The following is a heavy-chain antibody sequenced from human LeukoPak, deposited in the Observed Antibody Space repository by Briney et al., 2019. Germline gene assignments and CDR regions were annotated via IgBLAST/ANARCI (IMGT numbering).Heavy chain of an antibody. CDR1: GFTLSSYS. CDR2: ISSTSDTI. V-gene: IGHV3-48*01. D-gene: IGHD4-23*01. Sequence: PGGSLRLSCAASGFTLSSYSMNWVRQAPGKGLEWVSYISSTSDTIYYGDSVRGRFAISRDNAKNSLYLQMNSLRVEDTAVYYCARGLDGNPIWYFDLWGRGTLVTVSS. CDR3: ARGLDGNPIWYFDL. J-gene: IGHJ2*01.